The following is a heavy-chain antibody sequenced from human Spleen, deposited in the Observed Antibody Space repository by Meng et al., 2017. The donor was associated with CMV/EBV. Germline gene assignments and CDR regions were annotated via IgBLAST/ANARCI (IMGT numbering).Heavy chain of an antibody. J-gene: IGHJ6*02. CDR1: GFKFSTYG. Sequence: CAASGFKFSTYGMHWVSQAPGKGLEWVEFIRYDGSNEYYADAVKSRFTISRDNSKNTLYLQMNSLRAEDTAVYYCAKGQLGYYYGMDVWGQGTTVTVSS. D-gene: IGHD2-2*01. CDR3: AKGQLGYYYGMDV. CDR2: IRYDGSNE. V-gene: IGHV3-30*02.